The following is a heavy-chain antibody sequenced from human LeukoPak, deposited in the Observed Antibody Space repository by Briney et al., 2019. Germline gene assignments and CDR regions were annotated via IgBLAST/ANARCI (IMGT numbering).Heavy chain of an antibody. CDR1: GYSITSGFY. V-gene: IGHV4-38-2*01. Sequence: PSETLSLTCAVSGYSITSGFYWGWIRQFPGKGLEWIGSIYHSGTTYYNPSLKSRVTVTVDTSKNQFSLRLRSVTAADTAVFYCGRSRGYGVYDHWGQGTLVTVSS. CDR2: IYHSGTT. CDR3: GRSRGYGVYDH. J-gene: IGHJ5*02. D-gene: IGHD4-17*01.